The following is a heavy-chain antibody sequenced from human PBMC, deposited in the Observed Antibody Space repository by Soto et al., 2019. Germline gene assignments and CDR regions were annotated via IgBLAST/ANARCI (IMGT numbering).Heavy chain of an antibody. CDR3: ARGGTFVSSSWFEGYYYYYGMDV. CDR1: EFTFSSYS. V-gene: IGHV3-21*01. J-gene: IGHJ6*02. D-gene: IGHD6-13*01. Sequence: GGSLSLSCAASEFTFSSYSMNWVRQAPGKGLEGVSSFSSSSSYIYYADSVKGRFTISRDNAKNSLYLQMNSLRAEDTAVYYCARGGTFVSSSWFEGYYYYYGMDVWGQGTTVTVSS. CDR2: FSSSSSYI.